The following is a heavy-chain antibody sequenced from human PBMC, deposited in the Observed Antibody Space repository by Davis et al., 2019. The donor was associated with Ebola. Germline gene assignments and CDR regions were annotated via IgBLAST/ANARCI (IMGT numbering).Heavy chain of an antibody. J-gene: IGHJ4*02. D-gene: IGHD6-13*01. CDR3: AKKALRWAAGNYFDY. CDR1: GFTFSSYA. V-gene: IGHV3-23*01. CDR2: ISGSGGST. Sequence: GESLKISCAASGFTFSSYAMSWVRQAPGKGLEWVSAISGSGGSTYYADSVKGRFTISRDNSKNTLYLQMNSLRAEDTAVYYCAKKALRWAAGNYFDYWGQGTLVTVSS.